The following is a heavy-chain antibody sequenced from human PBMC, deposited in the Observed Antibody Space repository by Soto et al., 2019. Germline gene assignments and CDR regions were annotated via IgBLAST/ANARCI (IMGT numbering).Heavy chain of an antibody. D-gene: IGHD2-2*01. V-gene: IGHV3-11*06. CDR1: GLSFRDYS. Sequence: GGSLRLSCAASGLSFRDYSMTWIRQAPGKGPEWVARISRGGGDTEYADTVKGRFTISRDNAKNSLYLQMDSMRAEDTAVYYCTRGGRSTSYYWEFWGQGTLVTVS. CDR2: ISRGGGDT. J-gene: IGHJ4*02. CDR3: TRGGRSTSYYWEF.